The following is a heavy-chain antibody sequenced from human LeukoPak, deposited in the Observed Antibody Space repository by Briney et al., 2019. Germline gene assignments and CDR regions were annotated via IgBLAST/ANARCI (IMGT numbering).Heavy chain of an antibody. CDR2: ISAYNGNT. CDR1: GYTFTSYG. V-gene: IGHV1-18*01. CDR3: AREYYYDSSGYLAY. D-gene: IGHD3-22*01. J-gene: IGHJ4*02. Sequence: GASVKVSCKASGYTFTSYGISWVRQAPGQGLEWMGWISAYNGNTNYAQKLQGRVTMTTDTSTSTAYMELRSLRSDDTAVYYCAREYYYDSSGYLAYWGQGTLVTVSS.